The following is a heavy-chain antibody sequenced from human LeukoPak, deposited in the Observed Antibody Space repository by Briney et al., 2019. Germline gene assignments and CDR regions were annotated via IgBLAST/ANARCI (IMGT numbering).Heavy chain of an antibody. V-gene: IGHV1-18*01. J-gene: IGHJ4*02. CDR2: ISAYNGNT. D-gene: IGHD3-22*01. CDR3: ARSRTQLDSSGYYGY. Sequence: ASVKVSCKASGYTFTSYGISWVRQAPGQGLEWMGWISAYNGNTNYAQKLQGRVTMTTDTSTSTAYMELRSLRSDDTAVYYCARSRTQLDSSGYYGYWGQGSLATVSS. CDR1: GYTFTSYG.